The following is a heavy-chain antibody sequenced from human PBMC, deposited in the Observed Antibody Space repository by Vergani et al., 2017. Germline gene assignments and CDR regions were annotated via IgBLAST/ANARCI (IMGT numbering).Heavy chain of an antibody. J-gene: IGHJ1*01. CDR1: GFTFSSYA. CDR3: ARAPSSLLYRGGYFQH. V-gene: IGHV3-30-3*01. CDR2: ISYDGSNK. Sequence: QVQLVESGGGVVQPGRSLRLSCAASGFTFSSYAMHWVRQAPGKGLEWVAVISYDGSNKYYADSVKGRFTISRDNSKNTLYLQMNSLRAEDTAVYYCARAPSSLLYRGGYFQHWGQGTLVTVSS. D-gene: IGHD2-2*02.